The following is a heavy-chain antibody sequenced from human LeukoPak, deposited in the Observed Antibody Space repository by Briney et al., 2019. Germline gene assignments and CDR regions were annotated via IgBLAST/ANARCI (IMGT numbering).Heavy chain of an antibody. V-gene: IGHV2-5*01. D-gene: IGHD4-17*01. CDR2: AYWNNDN. Sequence: SGPTLVKPTQTLTLTCTFSVFSLTTSGVGVGWIRQPPGKALEWLALAYWNNDNRYNPSLKTRLTITKDTSKNQVVLIMANMDPVDTATYYCAHYGDYRFLYYFDYWGQGTPVTVSS. J-gene: IGHJ4*02. CDR3: AHYGDYRFLYYFDY. CDR1: VFSLTTSGVG.